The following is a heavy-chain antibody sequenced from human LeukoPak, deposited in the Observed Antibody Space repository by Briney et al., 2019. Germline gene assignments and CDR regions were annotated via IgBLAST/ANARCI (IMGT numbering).Heavy chain of an antibody. D-gene: IGHD3-10*01. CDR3: ARTRSGSYFLGSDS. CDR2: IDWDDDK. J-gene: IGHJ4*02. V-gene: IGHV2-70*11. Sequence: SGPTLVNPTQTLTLTCTFSGFSLSTSGVGVGWIRQPPGKALEWLARIDWDDDKYYSTSLKTRLTISKDTSKNQVVLTMTNMDPVDTATYYCARTRSGSYFLGSDSWGQGTLVTVSS. CDR1: GFSLSTSGVG.